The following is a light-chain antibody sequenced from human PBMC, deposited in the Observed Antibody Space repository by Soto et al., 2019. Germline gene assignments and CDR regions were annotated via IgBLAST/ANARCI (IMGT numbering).Light chain of an antibody. V-gene: IGKV3-15*01. Sequence: EIVMTQSPATLSVSPGERATLSCRASQSVSSNLAWYQQKPGQAPRLLIYGASTRATGLPARFSGSGSGTEFTLTISSLQSEDFAVYYCQHCNNWPLTFGGGTKVEIK. CDR2: GAS. CDR3: QHCNNWPLT. J-gene: IGKJ4*01. CDR1: QSVSSN.